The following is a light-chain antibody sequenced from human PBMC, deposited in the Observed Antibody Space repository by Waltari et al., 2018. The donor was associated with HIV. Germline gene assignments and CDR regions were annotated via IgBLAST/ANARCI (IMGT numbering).Light chain of an antibody. J-gene: IGKJ1*01. Sequence: DIQMTQSPSSLSASVGDRVTIPCQASQDVHKFGTWYQQKPGKVPNVLIHDAFNLETGVPSRFNGSGSGTDFSLTINTLQPEDVATYYCQQYDALPPWTFGQGTRVEIK. CDR2: DAF. V-gene: IGKV1-33*01. CDR3: QQYDALPPWT. CDR1: QDVHKF.